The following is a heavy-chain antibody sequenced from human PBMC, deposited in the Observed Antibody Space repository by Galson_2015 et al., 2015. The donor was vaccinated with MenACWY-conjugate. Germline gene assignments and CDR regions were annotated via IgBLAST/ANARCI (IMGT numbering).Heavy chain of an antibody. Sequence: SVKVSCKAPGYMFTGYHIHWVRQAPGQGLEWMGFIRPSAVGTDYAQKFQGRGTVTRDTSTGTVYMHLSSLRSEDTAVYYCARARTTGYIGDYFDYWGQGTLVTVSS. CDR2: IRPSAVGT. D-gene: IGHD5-24*01. CDR1: GYMFTGYH. V-gene: IGHV1-46*01. CDR3: ARARTTGYIGDYFDY. J-gene: IGHJ4*02.